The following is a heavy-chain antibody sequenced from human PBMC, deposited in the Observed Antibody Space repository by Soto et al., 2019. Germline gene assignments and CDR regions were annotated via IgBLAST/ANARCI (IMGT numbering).Heavy chain of an antibody. CDR2: INAGNGNT. J-gene: IGHJ6*02. CDR3: ARDTRAAWPGEYYYYGMDV. V-gene: IGHV1-3*01. D-gene: IGHD7-27*01. CDR1: GYTFTSYA. Sequence: ASVKVSCKASGYTFTSYAMHWVRQAPGQRLEWMGWINAGNGNTKYSQKFQGRVTITRDTSASTAYMELSSLRSEDTAVYYCARDTRAAWPGEYYYYGMDVWGQGTTVTVSS.